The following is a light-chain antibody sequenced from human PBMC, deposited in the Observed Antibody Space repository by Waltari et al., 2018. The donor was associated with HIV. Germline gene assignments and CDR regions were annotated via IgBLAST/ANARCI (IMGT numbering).Light chain of an antibody. J-gene: IGLJ3*02. V-gene: IGLV2-14*01. Sequence: QSALTQPASVSGSPGQSITISCPGTRSDVGGYHSVSWYQQHSGKGPKLIIYDVSNRPSGVSNRFSGSKSSNTASLTISGLQAEDEADYYCCSYTSTSSFVMFGGGTKLTVV. CDR1: RSDVGGYHS. CDR2: DVS. CDR3: CSYTSTSSFVM.